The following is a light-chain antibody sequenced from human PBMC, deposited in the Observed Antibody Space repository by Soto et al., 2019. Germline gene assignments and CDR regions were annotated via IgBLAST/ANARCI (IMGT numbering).Light chain of an antibody. CDR3: HQYNNWPFT. Sequence: EIVMTQSPATLSVSPAERATLSCRATQSVSSNLAWYQQKPGQAPRLLIYGASTRATGIPARFSGSGSGTEFTLTISSLQSEDFAVYYCHQYNNWPFTFGPGTKVDIK. CDR1: QSVSSN. V-gene: IGKV3-15*01. J-gene: IGKJ3*01. CDR2: GAS.